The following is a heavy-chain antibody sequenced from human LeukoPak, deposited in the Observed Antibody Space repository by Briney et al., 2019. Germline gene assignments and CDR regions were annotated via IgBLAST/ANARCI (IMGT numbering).Heavy chain of an antibody. Sequence: SETLSLTCAVYGGSFSGYYWSWIRQPPGKGLEWIGEINHSGSTNYNPSLKSRVTISVDTSKNQFPLKLSSVTAADTAVYYCARARSGLARYYYYGMDVWGQGTTVTVSS. CDR3: ARARSGLARYYYYGMDV. J-gene: IGHJ6*02. CDR2: INHSGST. D-gene: IGHD3-10*01. CDR1: GGSFSGYY. V-gene: IGHV4-34*01.